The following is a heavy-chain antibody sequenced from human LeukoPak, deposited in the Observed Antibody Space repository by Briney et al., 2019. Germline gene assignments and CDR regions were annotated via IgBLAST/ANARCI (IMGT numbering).Heavy chain of an antibody. CDR3: ARRTWYGTAYYCYFIDV. V-gene: IGHV4-34*01. D-gene: IGHD6-13*01. CDR1: GGSFSTYY. J-gene: IGHJ6*03. CDR2: INQSGTT. Sequence: PSETLSLTCAVYGGSFSTYYWGWIRQSPGKGLEWIGEINQSGTTNYNPSLKSRVTISLDTSKNQFSLHLRSVTATDSAVYYCARRTWYGTAYYCYFIDVWGKGTTVAVSS.